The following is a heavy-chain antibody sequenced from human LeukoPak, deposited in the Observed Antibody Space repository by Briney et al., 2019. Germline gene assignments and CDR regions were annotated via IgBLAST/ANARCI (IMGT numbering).Heavy chain of an antibody. J-gene: IGHJ3*02. Sequence: SETLSLTCTVSGGSINSLYWSWMRQPPGKGLEWIGYIYYGGSTNYNPSLKSRVTIAVDTSKNQFSLKLSSVTAADTAVYYCARVFARYYEVWGYAFDIWGQGTMATVSS. CDR1: GGSINSLY. D-gene: IGHD3-22*01. V-gene: IGHV4-59*11. CDR2: IYYGGST. CDR3: ARVFARYYEVWGYAFDI.